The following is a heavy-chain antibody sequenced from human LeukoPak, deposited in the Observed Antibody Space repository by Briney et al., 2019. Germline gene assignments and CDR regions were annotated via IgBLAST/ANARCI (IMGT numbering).Heavy chain of an antibody. V-gene: IGHV4-61*08. CDR2: IYYSGST. CDR1: GGSISSGGYY. D-gene: IGHD2-21*02. J-gene: IGHJ4*02. Sequence: SETLSLTWSVSGGSISSGGYYWSWIRPHPGEGLGRIGYIYYSGSTNCNPSLKSRVTISVDTSKNQFSLKLSSVTAADTAVYYCAKVFCGGDCHVDFWGRGTLVTVSS. CDR3: AKVFCGGDCHVDF.